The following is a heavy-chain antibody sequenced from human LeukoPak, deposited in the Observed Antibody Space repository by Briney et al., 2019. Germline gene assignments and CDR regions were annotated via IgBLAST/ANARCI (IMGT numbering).Heavy chain of an antibody. CDR1: GYTFTIYY. CDR3: ARNRIAAAGTLDY. CDR2: SNPSGGST. Sequence: ASVKVSCKASGYTFTIYYMHWVRQATGQGLEWMGISNPSGGSTSYAQKFQGRVTMTRDTSTSTVYMELSSLISEDTAVYFCARNRIAAAGTLDYWGQGTLVTVSS. D-gene: IGHD6-13*01. V-gene: IGHV1-46*01. J-gene: IGHJ4*02.